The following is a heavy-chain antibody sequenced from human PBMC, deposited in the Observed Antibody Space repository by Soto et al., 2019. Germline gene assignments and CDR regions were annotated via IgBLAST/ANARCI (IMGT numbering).Heavy chain of an antibody. CDR1: GFTFRNNV. CDR2: ITGSGRDT. CDR3: ARGYSASIAVD. Sequence: GGSLRLSCAASGFTFRNNVLSWVRQAPGKGLYWVSGITGSGRDTYYADSVKGRFTISRDNSKNTVFLQMNSLRDEDTAVYYCARGYSASIAVDWRQETLVTVAS. J-gene: IGHJ4*02. D-gene: IGHD6-19*01. V-gene: IGHV3-23*01.